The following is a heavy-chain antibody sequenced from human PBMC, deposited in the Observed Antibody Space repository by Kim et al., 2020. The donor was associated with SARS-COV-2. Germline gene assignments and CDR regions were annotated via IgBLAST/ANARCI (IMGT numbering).Heavy chain of an antibody. CDR3: ARVPSGSSGYYSFPFYYYYMDV. Sequence: GGSLRLSCAASGFTFSDYYMSWIRQAPGKGLEWVSYISSSGSTIYYADSVKGRFTISRDNAKNSLYLQMNSLRAEDTAVYYCARVPSGSSGYYSFPFYYYYMDVWGKGTTVTVSS. CDR1: GFTFSDYY. J-gene: IGHJ6*03. D-gene: IGHD3-22*01. CDR2: ISSSGSTI. V-gene: IGHV3-11*01.